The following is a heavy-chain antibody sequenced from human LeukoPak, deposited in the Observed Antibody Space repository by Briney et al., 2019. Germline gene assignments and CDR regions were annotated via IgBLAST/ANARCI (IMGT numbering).Heavy chain of an antibody. CDR2: ISWNSGSI. V-gene: IGHV3-9*03. CDR3: AKGSTGTTVDY. D-gene: IGHD1-7*01. J-gene: IGHJ4*02. CDR1: GFTFDDYA. Sequence: GGSLRLSCAASGFTFDDYAMHWVRQAPGKGLEWVSGISWNSGSIGYADSVKGRFTISRDNAKNSLYLQMNILRAEDMALYYCAKGSTGTTVDYWGQGTLVTVSS.